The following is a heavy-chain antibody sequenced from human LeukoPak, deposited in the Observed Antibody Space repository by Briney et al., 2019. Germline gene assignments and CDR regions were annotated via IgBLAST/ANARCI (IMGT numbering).Heavy chain of an antibody. CDR1: GLTFSNYW. V-gene: IGHV3-7*01. CDR2: IKEDGSEK. D-gene: IGHD6-13*01. Sequence: GGSLRLSCAASGLTFSNYWMTWVRQAPGKGLEWVANIKEDGSEKYYVDSVKGRFTISGDNAKNSLYLQMNSLRAEDTAVYYCARVNARPGTSWYFDYWGQGTLVTVSS. CDR3: ARVNARPGTSWYFDY. J-gene: IGHJ4*02.